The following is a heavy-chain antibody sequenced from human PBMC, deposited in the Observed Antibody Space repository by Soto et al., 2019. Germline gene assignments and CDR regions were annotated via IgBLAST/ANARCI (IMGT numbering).Heavy chain of an antibody. D-gene: IGHD3-22*01. CDR1: GYTFTIYG. Sequence: ASVKVSCKASGYTFTIYGISGVLQAPLQGLEWMGWISAYNGNTNYAQKLQGRVTMTTDTSTSTAYMELRSLRSDDTAVYYCARKKSGDSSGYYNNWFDPWGQGTLVTVSS. CDR2: ISAYNGNT. CDR3: ARKKSGDSSGYYNNWFDP. J-gene: IGHJ5*02. V-gene: IGHV1-18*04.